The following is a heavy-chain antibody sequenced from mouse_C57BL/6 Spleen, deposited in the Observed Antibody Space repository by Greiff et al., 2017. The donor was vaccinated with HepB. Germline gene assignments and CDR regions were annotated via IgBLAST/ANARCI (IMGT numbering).Heavy chain of an antibody. D-gene: IGHD1-1*01. J-gene: IGHJ2*01. CDR3: ARCGGSSLFFDH. V-gene: IGHV1-81*01. CDR1: GYTFTSDG. Sequence: QVQLKQSGAELARPGSSVKLSCKASGYTFTSDGISGVKQRTGQGLEWIGEIYPRSGNTYYNEKFKGKATLTADKSSSTAYMELRSLTSEDSAVYFCARCGGSSLFFDHWGEGTTPTVSP. CDR2: IYPRSGNT.